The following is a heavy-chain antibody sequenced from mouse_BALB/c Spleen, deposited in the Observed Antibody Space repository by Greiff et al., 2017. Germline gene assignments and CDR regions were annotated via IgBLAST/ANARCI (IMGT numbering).Heavy chain of an antibody. D-gene: IGHD1-2*01. Sequence: VQRVESGPGLVAPSQSLSITCTVSGFSLTSYGVHWVRQPPGKGLEWLGVIWTGGSTNYNSALMSRLSISKDNSKSQVFLKMNSLQTDDTAMYYGARDLSLRRFDYWGQGTTLTVSS. CDR1: GFSLTSYG. V-gene: IGHV2-9*02. CDR2: IWTGGST. J-gene: IGHJ2*01. CDR3: ARDLSLRRFDY.